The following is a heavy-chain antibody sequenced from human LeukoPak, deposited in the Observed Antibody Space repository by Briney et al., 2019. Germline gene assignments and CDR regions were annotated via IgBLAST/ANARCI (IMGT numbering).Heavy chain of an antibody. V-gene: IGHV3-48*04. J-gene: IGHJ4*02. CDR2: ISSSGSTI. D-gene: IGHD6-13*01. CDR3: ARGVAAAAGHFDY. CDR1: GFTFSSYA. Sequence: GGSLRLSCAASGFTFSSYAMSWVRQAPGKGLEWVSYISSSGSTIYYADSVKGRFTISRDNAKNSLYLQMNSLRAEDTAVYYCARGVAAAAGHFDYWGQGTLVTVSS.